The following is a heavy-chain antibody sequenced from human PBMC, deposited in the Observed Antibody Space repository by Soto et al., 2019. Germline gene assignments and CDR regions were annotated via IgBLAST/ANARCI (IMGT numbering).Heavy chain of an antibody. D-gene: IGHD5-18*01. J-gene: IGHJ6*02. Sequence: EVQLLESGGGLVQPGGSLRLSCAASGFTFSSYAMSWVRQAPGKGLEWVSAISGSGGSTYYADSVKGRFTISRDNSKNTRYLQMNSLRAEDTAVYYCAKDLGYSYYYYYGMDVWGQGTTVTVSS. V-gene: IGHV3-23*01. CDR2: ISGSGGST. CDR1: GFTFSSYA. CDR3: AKDLGYSYYYYYGMDV.